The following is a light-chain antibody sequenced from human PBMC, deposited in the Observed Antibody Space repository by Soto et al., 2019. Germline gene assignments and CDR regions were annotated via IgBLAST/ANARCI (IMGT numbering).Light chain of an antibody. V-gene: IGKV3-11*01. Sequence: VLTQSPATLSLSPGERATLSCRASQSVSIYLAWYQHKPGQAPRLLIYDASNRATGIPARFSGSGSGTDFTLTISSVQPEDVAVYYCQQRQNWPPLTFGGGTRWIS. CDR1: QSVSIY. CDR3: QQRQNWPPLT. CDR2: DAS. J-gene: IGKJ4*01.